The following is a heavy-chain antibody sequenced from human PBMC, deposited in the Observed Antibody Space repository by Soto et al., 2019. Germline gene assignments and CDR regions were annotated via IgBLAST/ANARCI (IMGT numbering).Heavy chain of an antibody. CDR3: ARSSTFFDY. D-gene: IGHD6-6*01. V-gene: IGHV3-48*01. CDR1: GFTLPGYS. J-gene: IGHJ4*02. CDR2: ISSSSNTI. Sequence: GGSLRLSCAPSGFTLPGYSMNWVRQAPGKGLEWVSYISSSSNTIYYADSVKGRFTISRDNAKNLLYLQMNSLRAEDTAVYYCARSSTFFDYWGQGTQVTVYS.